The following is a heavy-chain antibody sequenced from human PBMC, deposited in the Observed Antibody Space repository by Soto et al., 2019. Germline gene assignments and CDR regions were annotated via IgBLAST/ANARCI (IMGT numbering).Heavy chain of an antibody. J-gene: IGHJ6*02. CDR1: GFTFSNYA. CDR3: AKDPTGDYGGGFGC. V-gene: IGHV3-23*01. Sequence: LRLSCAGSGFTFSNYAMSWVRQAPGKGLEWVSGISASGGATYYADSVKGRFTISRDKSKNTHSLQMNSLRAEDTAVYYCAKDPTGDYGGGFGCRGQGTTGAVCS. CDR2: ISASGGAT. D-gene: IGHD4-17*01.